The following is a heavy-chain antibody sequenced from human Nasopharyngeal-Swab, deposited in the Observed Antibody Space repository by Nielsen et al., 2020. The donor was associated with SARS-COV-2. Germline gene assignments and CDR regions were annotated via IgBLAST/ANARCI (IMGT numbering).Heavy chain of an antibody. Sequence: GGSLRLSCAASGFTFSSYGMHWVRQAPGKGLEWVAVIWYDGSNKYYADSVKGRFTISRDNSKNTLYLQMNSLRAGDTAVYYCAKWDPFSGGYSSSWYPVGGFDYWGQGTLVTVSS. CDR1: GFTFSSYG. V-gene: IGHV3-30*02. CDR2: IWYDGSNK. D-gene: IGHD6-13*01. CDR3: AKWDPFSGGYSSSWYPVGGFDY. J-gene: IGHJ4*02.